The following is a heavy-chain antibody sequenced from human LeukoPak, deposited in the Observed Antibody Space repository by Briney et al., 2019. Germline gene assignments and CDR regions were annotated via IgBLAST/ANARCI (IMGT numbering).Heavy chain of an antibody. CDR1: GGTFSSYA. D-gene: IGHD3-22*01. CDR2: IIPILGIA. V-gene: IGHV1-69*04. Sequence: SVKVSCKASGGTFSSYAISWVRQAPGQGLEWMGRIIPILGIANYAQKFQGRVTITADKSTSTAYMELSSLRSEDTAVYYYARSYYYESSGYYYPLFDYWGQGTLVTVSS. CDR3: ARSYYYESSGYYYPLFDY. J-gene: IGHJ4*02.